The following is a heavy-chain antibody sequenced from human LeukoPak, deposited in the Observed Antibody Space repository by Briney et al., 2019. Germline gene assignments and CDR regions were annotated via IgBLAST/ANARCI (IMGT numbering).Heavy chain of an antibody. Sequence: GGSLRLSCAASGFTFSDYYMSWIRQAPGKGLEWVSYISSSGITINNANFLKGRFTISRDNAKNSLYLQMNSLRAEDTAVYYCARGGDYDYVWGSYRLLAFDIWGQGTMVTVSS. V-gene: IGHV3-11*01. CDR2: ISSSGITI. CDR3: ARGGDYDYVWGSYRLLAFDI. D-gene: IGHD3-16*02. J-gene: IGHJ3*02. CDR1: GFTFSDYY.